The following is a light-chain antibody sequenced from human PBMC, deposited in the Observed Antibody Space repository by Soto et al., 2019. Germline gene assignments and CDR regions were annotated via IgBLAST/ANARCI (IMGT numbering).Light chain of an antibody. J-gene: IGKJ1*01. Sequence: DIVLTQSPATLSLSPGERATLTCRASQSVSSFLAWYQQKPGQAPRLLIYGASIRATGIPARFSGSGSGTDLTLTISSLETEDFAVYYCQQRSNWPPWTFGQGTKVDIK. V-gene: IGKV3-11*01. CDR2: GAS. CDR3: QQRSNWPPWT. CDR1: QSVSSF.